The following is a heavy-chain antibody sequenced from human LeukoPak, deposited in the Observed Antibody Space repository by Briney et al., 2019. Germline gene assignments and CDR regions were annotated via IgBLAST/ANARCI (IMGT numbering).Heavy chain of an antibody. CDR3: ARALGSSWDPSLYC. D-gene: IGHD6-13*01. V-gene: IGHV3-30*03. J-gene: IGHJ4*02. Sequence: PGGSLRLSCAASGFTFSNYALQWGLQAPGKGLEWVALISYDGSVEKNAASVKGRFTISRDNSKNMLYLQMNSLRTEDTAVYYCARALGSSWDPSLYCLGQGTLVPVSS. CDR1: GFTFSNYA. CDR2: ISYDGSVE.